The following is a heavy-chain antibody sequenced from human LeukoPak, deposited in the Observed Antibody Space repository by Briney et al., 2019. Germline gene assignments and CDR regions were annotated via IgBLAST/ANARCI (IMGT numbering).Heavy chain of an antibody. J-gene: IGHJ4*02. V-gene: IGHV3-23*01. CDR2: ISGSGGST. D-gene: IGHD3-22*01. CDR3: ARGEYYESSGYYHYEY. Sequence: GGSLRLSCAASGFTFSSYAMSWVRQAPGKGLEWVSGISGSGGSTYYADSVKGRFTISRDNSKKTLYLQMNSLRAEDTAVYYCARGEYYESSGYYHYEYWGQGTLVTVSS. CDR1: GFTFSSYA.